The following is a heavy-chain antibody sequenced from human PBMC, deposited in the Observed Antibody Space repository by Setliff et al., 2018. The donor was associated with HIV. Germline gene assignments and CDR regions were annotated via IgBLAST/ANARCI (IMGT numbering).Heavy chain of an antibody. CDR3: ARDRGYSNGLDYYYGMDV. CDR1: GYTFTSYA. Sequence: ASVKVSCKASGYTFTSYAMHWVRQAPGQGLEWMGWINPNSGGTSYAQKFQDWVTMTRDTSISTAYMELSRLRSDDTAVYYCARDRGYSNGLDYYYGMDVWGQGTTVTVSS. V-gene: IGHV1-2*04. CDR2: INPNSGGT. D-gene: IGHD4-4*01. J-gene: IGHJ6*02.